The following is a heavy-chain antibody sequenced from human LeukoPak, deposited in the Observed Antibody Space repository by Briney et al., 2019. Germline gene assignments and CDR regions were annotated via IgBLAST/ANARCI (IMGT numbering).Heavy chain of an antibody. CDR2: IIPIFGTA. V-gene: IGHV1-69*05. J-gene: IGHJ3*02. Sequence: SVKVSCKASGGTFSSYAISWVRQAPGQGLEWMGGIIPIFGTANYAQKFQGRVTITTDESTSTAYMELSSLRSEDTAVYYCASWGYYYDSGVGFDIWGQGTMVTVSS. D-gene: IGHD3-22*01. CDR1: GGTFSSYA. CDR3: ASWGYYYDSGVGFDI.